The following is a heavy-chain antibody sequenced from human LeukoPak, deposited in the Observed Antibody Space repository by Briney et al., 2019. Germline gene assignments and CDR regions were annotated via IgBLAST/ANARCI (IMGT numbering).Heavy chain of an antibody. Sequence: PGGSLRLSCAASGFTFSDYYMSWIRQAPGKGLEWVSYISSSGSTIYYADSVKGRFTISRDNAKNSLYLQMNSLRAEDTAVYYCARDSSSSWLSRTPFDYWGQGTLVTVSS. CDR2: ISSSGSTI. D-gene: IGHD6-13*01. CDR3: ARDSSSSWLSRTPFDY. J-gene: IGHJ4*02. CDR1: GFTFSDYY. V-gene: IGHV3-11*01.